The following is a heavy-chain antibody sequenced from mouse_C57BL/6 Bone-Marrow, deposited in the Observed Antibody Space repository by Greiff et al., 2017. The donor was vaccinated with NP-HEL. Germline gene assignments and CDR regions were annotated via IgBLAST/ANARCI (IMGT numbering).Heavy chain of an antibody. D-gene: IGHD2-5*01. CDR2: FYPGSGSI. Sequence: QVQLQQSGAELVKPGASVKLSCKASGYTFTEYTIHWVKQRSGQGLEWIGWFYPGSGSINYNEKFKDQATLTADISSSTVYMELSRLTSEDSAVYFCARREDNYSNYGNFDYWGQGTTLTVSS. J-gene: IGHJ2*01. V-gene: IGHV1-62-2*01. CDR1: GYTFTEYT. CDR3: ARREDNYSNYGNFDY.